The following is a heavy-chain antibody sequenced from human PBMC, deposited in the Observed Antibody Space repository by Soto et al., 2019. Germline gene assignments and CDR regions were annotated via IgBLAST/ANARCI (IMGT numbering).Heavy chain of an antibody. CDR1: GGSISSYY. CDR2: IYYSGST. D-gene: IGHD6-13*01. J-gene: IGHJ6*02. V-gene: IGHV4-59*01. CDR3: ARDGAAAGTDYYYYGMDV. Sequence: SETLSLTCTVSGGSISSYYWSWIRQPPGKGLEWIGYIYYSGSTNYNPSLKSRVTISVDTSKNQFSLKLSSVTAADTAVYYCARDGAAAGTDYYYYGMDVWGQGTTVTVSS.